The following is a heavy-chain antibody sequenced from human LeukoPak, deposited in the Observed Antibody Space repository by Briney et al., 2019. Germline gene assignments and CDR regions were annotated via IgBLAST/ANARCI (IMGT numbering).Heavy chain of an antibody. J-gene: IGHJ4*02. Sequence: SVTVSCKASRGTFSSYAISWVRPAPGQGLEWMGGIIPIFGTANYAQKFQGRVTITADESTSTAYMELSSLRSEDTAVYYCARDRYEREWELLHYFDYWGQGTLVTVSS. D-gene: IGHD1-26*01. CDR3: ARDRYEREWELLHYFDY. V-gene: IGHV1-69*13. CDR2: IIPIFGTA. CDR1: RGTFSSYA.